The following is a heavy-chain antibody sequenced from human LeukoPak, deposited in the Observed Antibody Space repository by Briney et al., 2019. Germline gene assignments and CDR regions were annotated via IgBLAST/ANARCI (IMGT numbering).Heavy chain of an antibody. CDR1: GFTFSSYA. V-gene: IGHV3-30*04. CDR3: VGWGISGITNH. D-gene: IGHD1-7*01. J-gene: IGHJ4*02. Sequence: PSGRSLRLSCAASGFTFSSYAMHWARQAPGKGLEWAAVISYDGSNKYYADSVKGRFTTSRDKNSLFLQMNSVRAEDTAVYYCVGWGISGITNHWGQGTLVTVSS. CDR2: ISYDGSNK.